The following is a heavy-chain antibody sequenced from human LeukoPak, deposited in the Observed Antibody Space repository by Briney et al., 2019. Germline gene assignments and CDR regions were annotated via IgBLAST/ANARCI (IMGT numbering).Heavy chain of an antibody. V-gene: IGHV3-48*04. CDR3: ARVYYESSGYY. J-gene: IGHJ4*02. D-gene: IGHD3-22*01. CDR1: GFSLDRYS. Sequence: GGSLRLSCAGSGFSLDRYSMNWVRQAPGKGLEWVSYISASSTTIYYADSVKGRFTISRDNANNSLYLQMNSLRTEDTGIYYCARVYYESSGYYWGQGTLVAVSS. CDR2: ISASSTTI.